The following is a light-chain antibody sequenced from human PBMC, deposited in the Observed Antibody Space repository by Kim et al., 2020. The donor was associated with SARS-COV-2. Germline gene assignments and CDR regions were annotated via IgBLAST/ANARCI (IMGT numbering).Light chain of an antibody. CDR2: GAS. CDR3: QQYGSSPLL. Sequence: EIVLTQSPGTLSLSPGERATLSCRASQSVSSSYLAWYQQKPGQAPRLLIYGASSRATGIPDRFSGSGSGTDFTLTISRLEPEDLAVYYCQQYGSSPLLFGGGTKVDIK. V-gene: IGKV3-20*01. J-gene: IGKJ4*01. CDR1: QSVSSSY.